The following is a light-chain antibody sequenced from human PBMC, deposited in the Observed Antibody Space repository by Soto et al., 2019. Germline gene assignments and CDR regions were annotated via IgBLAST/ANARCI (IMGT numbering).Light chain of an antibody. Sequence: DIQMTQSPSTLSASVGDRVTITCRASQSISSWLAWYQQKPGKAPKLLIYDASRLESGVPSRFSDSESGTELTRTIRRLRHDDCDPYFFQHYQPSSAFAQGTRMEI. CDR1: QSISSW. V-gene: IGKV1-5*01. J-gene: IGKJ5*01. CDR2: DAS. CDR3: QHYQPSSA.